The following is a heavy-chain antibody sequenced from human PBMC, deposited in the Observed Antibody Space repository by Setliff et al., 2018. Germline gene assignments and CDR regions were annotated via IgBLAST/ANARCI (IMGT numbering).Heavy chain of an antibody. V-gene: IGHV3-7*01. CDR1: GFTFSGYS. CDR2: IKKDGSIK. Sequence: PGGSLRLSCAASGFTFSGYSMNWVRQAPGKGLEWVANIKKDGSIKYYLDSVKGRFTISRDNAKNSVYLQMNSLRAEDTAVYYCAGGHYGLWGQGTLVTVSS. J-gene: IGHJ4*02. CDR3: AGGHYGL. D-gene: IGHD3-10*01.